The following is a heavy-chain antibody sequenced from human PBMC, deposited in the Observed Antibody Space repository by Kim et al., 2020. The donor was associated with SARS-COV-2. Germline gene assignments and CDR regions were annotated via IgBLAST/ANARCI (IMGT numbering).Heavy chain of an antibody. V-gene: IGHV1-46*01. J-gene: IGHJ5*02. CDR3: ASVNMGNYYDT. CDR2: GGRT. Sequence: GGRTRYAQNFQGRVTMTRDTSTSTVYMELSSLRSEDTAVYYCASVNMGNYYDTWGQGTLVTVSS. D-gene: IGHD3-22*01.